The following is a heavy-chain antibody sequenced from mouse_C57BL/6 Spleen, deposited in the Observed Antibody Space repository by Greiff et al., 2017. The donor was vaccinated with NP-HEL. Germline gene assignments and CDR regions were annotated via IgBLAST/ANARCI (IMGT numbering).Heavy chain of an antibody. CDR2: IYPRSGNT. J-gene: IGHJ4*01. Sequence: QVQLQQSGAELARPGASVKLSCKASGYTFTSYGISWVKQRTGQGLEWIGEIYPRSGNTYYNEKFKGKATLTADKSSSSAYMELRSLTSEDSAVCFCATPNILYAMDYWGQGTSVTVSS. D-gene: IGHD1-1*01. CDR1: GYTFTSYG. V-gene: IGHV1-81*01. CDR3: ATPNILYAMDY.